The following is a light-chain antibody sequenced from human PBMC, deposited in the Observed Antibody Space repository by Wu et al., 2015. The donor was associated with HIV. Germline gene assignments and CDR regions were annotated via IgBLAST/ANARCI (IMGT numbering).Light chain of an antibody. CDR1: QSMTSW. J-gene: IGKJ5*01. CDR2: KAS. Sequence: GDRVTITCRASQSMTSWLAWYQQKPGKAPKLLIXKASTLESGVPSRFSGSGSGTEFTLTINSLQPDDFATYYCQHYDTYPITFGQGTRLEIK. V-gene: IGKV1-5*03. CDR3: QHYDTYPIT.